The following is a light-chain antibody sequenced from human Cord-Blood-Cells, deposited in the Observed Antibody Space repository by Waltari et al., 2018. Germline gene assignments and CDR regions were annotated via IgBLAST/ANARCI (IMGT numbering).Light chain of an antibody. CDR3: SSYTSSSVV. CDR1: SSDDGGYNY. J-gene: IGLJ2*01. V-gene: IGLV2-14*01. CDR2: EVS. Sequence: QSALTQPASVSGSPGQSITIPCTGTSSDDGGYNYVSWYQQHPGKAPKLMIYEVSNRPSGVSNRFSGSKSGNTASLTISGLQAEDEADYYCSSYTSSSVVFGGGTKLTVL.